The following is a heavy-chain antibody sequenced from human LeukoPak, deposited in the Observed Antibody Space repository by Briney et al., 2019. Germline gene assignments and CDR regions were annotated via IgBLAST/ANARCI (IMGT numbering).Heavy chain of an antibody. CDR2: IYYSGST. D-gene: IGHD3-22*01. J-gene: IGHJ5*02. V-gene: IGHV4-59*11. CDR1: GGSISSHY. Sequence: SETLSLTCTVSGGSISSHYWSWIRRPPGKGLEWIGYIYYSGSTNYNPSLKSRVTISVDTSKNQFSLKLSSVTATDTAVYYCARSRAYYDTSGYQGWFDPWGQGTLATVSS. CDR3: ARSRAYYDTSGYQGWFDP.